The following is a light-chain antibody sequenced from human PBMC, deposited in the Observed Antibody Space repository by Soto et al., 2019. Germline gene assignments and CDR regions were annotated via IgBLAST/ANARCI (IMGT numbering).Light chain of an antibody. Sequence: FVLTQYPATLSLSPGKSSSLSFRASQNISNYLLWYQQKPGQAPRLLIYDVSNRATGIPARFSGSGSGTDFTLTISSLEPEDFAVYYCQKRSNWPRRCGQGTTGAIK. CDR3: QKRSNWPRR. CDR2: DVS. V-gene: IGKV3-11*01. J-gene: IGKJ1*01. CDR1: QNISNY.